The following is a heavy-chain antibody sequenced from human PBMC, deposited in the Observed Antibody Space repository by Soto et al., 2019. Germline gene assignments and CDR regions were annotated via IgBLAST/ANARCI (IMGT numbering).Heavy chain of an antibody. CDR1: GFTFSTYA. V-gene: IGHV3-23*01. D-gene: IGHD4-17*01. CDR2: ITGSGGST. J-gene: IGHJ4*02. CDR3: AKDRYGDYGGFDY. Sequence: PGGSLRLSCAASGFTFSTYAMIWVRQAPGKGLEWVSVITGSGGSTYYADSVKGRFTISRDTSKNTLFLQMNSLRAEDTAVYYCAKDRYGDYGGFDYWGKGTMVTVSS.